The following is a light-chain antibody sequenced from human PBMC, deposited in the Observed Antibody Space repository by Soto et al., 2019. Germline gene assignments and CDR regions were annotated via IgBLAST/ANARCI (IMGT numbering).Light chain of an antibody. CDR3: QQYGRSPP. CDR1: QSISSTY. V-gene: IGKV3-20*01. Sequence: SVLTQSPGTLSLSPGERATLSCRASQSISSTYLAWYQQKPGQAPRLLIYGASSRATGIPDRFSGSGSGTDFPLTISRLEPEDFAVYYCQQYGRSPPFGQGTRLEIK. CDR2: GAS. J-gene: IGKJ5*01.